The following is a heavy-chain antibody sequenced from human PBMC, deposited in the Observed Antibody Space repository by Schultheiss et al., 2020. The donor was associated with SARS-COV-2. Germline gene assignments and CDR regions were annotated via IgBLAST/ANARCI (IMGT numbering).Heavy chain of an antibody. Sequence: SETLSLTCTVSGGSISSSSYYWGWIRQPPGKGLEWIGYIYYSGSTYYNPSLKSRVTISVDTSKNQFSLKLSSVTAADTAVYYCASDVLLWFGELLAPPEYYYYGMDVWGQGTTVTVSS. J-gene: IGHJ6*02. CDR2: IYYSGST. CDR3: ASDVLLWFGELLAPPEYYYYGMDV. V-gene: IGHV4-39*07. CDR1: GGSISSSSYY. D-gene: IGHD3-10*01.